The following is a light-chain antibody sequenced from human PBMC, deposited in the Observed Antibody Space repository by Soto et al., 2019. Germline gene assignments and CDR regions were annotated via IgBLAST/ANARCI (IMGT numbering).Light chain of an antibody. CDR3: AAWDDSMNGYV. CDR1: TSNLGGGYD. Sequence: QALMTQPTSVSRAPGQSVSISCTGTTSNLGGGYDVHCYQHLPVTAPTLLISDNTNRPSVVPDRFSASKSGSSASLEISGLKSEDEADYYCAAWDDSMNGYVLGTGSKVTV. V-gene: IGLV1-40*01. J-gene: IGLJ1*01. CDR2: DNT.